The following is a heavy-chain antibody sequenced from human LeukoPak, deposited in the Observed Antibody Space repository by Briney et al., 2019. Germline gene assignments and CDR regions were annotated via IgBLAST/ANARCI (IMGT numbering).Heavy chain of an antibody. D-gene: IGHD5-24*01. CDR1: GFTFDDYG. CDR3: ARGRDGSSHFGPAFDY. V-gene: IGHV3-20*04. Sequence: PAGGSLRLSCAASGFTFDDYGMSWVRQVPGKGLEWVAGVNWKGGSTGYAESMKGRVTISRDNAKNSLYLQMNSLGVEDTAFYYCARGRDGSSHFGPAFDYWGQGTLVIVSS. CDR2: VNWKGGST. J-gene: IGHJ4*02.